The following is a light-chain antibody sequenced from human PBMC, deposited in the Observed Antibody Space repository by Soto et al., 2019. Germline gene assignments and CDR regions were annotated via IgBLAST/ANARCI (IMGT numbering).Light chain of an antibody. V-gene: IGKV3-20*01. J-gene: IGKJ2*01. CDR1: QSVSSSY. CDR2: GAS. Sequence: EIVLTQSPGTLSLSPGERATLSCRASQSVSSSYLVWYQQKPGQAPRLLIYGASSRATGIPDRFSGSGSVTDFTLTMSRLEPEDFAVSYCQQYGSSPSYTFGQGTKLEI. CDR3: QQYGSSPSYT.